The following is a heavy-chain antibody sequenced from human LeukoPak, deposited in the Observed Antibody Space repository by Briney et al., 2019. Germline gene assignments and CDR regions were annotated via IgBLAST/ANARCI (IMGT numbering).Heavy chain of an antibody. D-gene: IGHD1-26*01. J-gene: IGHJ4*02. CDR2: IRSKANSYAT. CDR3: VKGSGNFDQ. CDR1: GFTFSGSA. V-gene: IGHV3-73*01. Sequence: PGGTLRLSCAASGFTFSGSAMHWVRQASGKGREWVGRIRSKANSYATTYAASVKGRFTISRDDSKNTAYLQMNSLKTEDTAVYYCVKGSGNFDQWGQGTLVTVSS.